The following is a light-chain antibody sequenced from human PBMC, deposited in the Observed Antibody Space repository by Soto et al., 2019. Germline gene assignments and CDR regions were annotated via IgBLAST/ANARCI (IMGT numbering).Light chain of an antibody. CDR3: QPSNNLPLT. J-gene: IGKJ4*01. Sequence: EVVMTQSPATLSVSPGEGVTLSCRASQGIGDTLAWYQHKPGQTPRLLIYDTSTRATGVPARFSGSRSGPEFTVAITSLQSEPFPIYSCQPSNNLPLTSGGGTKVDIK. CDR2: DTS. V-gene: IGKV3-15*01. CDR1: QGIGDT.